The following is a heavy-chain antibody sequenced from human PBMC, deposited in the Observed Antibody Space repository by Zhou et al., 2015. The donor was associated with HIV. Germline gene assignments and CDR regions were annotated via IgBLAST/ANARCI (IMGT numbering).Heavy chain of an antibody. D-gene: IGHD6-19*01. CDR3: NIEFITVAGPGWFDP. CDR1: GFTFSNAW. Sequence: EVQLVDLGGRLGKAWGGSLRLSCAASGFTFSNAWMSWVRQSPGKGLEWVGRIKSKTDGGTTDYAAPLKGRFTISRDDSKNTLYLQMNTLKTEDTAVYYCNIEFITVAGPGWFDPWGQGTLVAVSS. V-gene: IGHV3-15*01. CDR2: IKSKTDGGTT. J-gene: IGHJ5*02.